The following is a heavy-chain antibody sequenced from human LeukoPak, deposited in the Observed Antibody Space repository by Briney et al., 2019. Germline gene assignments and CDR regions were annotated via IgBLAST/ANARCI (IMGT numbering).Heavy chain of an antibody. CDR1: GGSFSGYY. D-gene: IGHD4-17*01. Sequence: PSETLSLTCAVYGGSFSGYYWSWIRQPPGKGLEWLGEINHSGSTNYNPSLKSRVTISVDTSKNQFSLKLSSVTAADTAVYYCARGALRGKSYDYWGQGTLVTVSS. CDR3: ARGALRGKSYDY. CDR2: INHSGST. V-gene: IGHV4-34*01. J-gene: IGHJ4*02.